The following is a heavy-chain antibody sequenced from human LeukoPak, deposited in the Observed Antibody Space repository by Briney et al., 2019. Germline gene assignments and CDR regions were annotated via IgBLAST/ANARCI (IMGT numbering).Heavy chain of an antibody. J-gene: IGHJ6*03. CDR1: GGSISSGSYH. D-gene: IGHD3-3*01. CDR3: ASTYHDFRSGYYHQYNYMDV. CDR2: IYTSGST. V-gene: IGHV4-61*02. Sequence: TLSLTCTVSGGSISSGSYHWSWIRQPAGEGLEWIRRIYTSGSTNYNPSLKSRVTISVDTSKNQFSLKLSSVTAADTALYYWASTYHDFRSGYYHQYNYMDVWGKGTTVTVSS.